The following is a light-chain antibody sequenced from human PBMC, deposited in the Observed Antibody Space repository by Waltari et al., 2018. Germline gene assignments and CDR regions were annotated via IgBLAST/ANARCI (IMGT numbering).Light chain of an antibody. CDR2: WAG. CDR3: QQYSTSPFT. J-gene: IGKJ3*01. CDR1: QSVSFLSREKNF. V-gene: IGKV4-1*01. Sequence: DIVLTQSPASLSVSLGERATITCTSSQSVSFLSREKNFLAWYQQKSRQTPKLRIYWAGGRESGVPDRFSGSGSGTNFTLTISSLQAEDAAVYYCQQYSTSPFTFGPGTTVEI.